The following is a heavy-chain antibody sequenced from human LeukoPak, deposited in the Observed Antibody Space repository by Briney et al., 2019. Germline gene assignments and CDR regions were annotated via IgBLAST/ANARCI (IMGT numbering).Heavy chain of an antibody. Sequence: SETLSLTCAVYGGSFSPYYWSWLRQPPGKGLEWIGEINHSGSTNYNPSLKSRVTISVDTSKNQFSLRLSSVAAADTAVYYCARGGFYCGGDCYVDYWGQGTLVTVSS. J-gene: IGHJ4*02. CDR1: GGSFSPYY. D-gene: IGHD2-21*02. CDR3: ARGGFYCGGDCYVDY. V-gene: IGHV4-34*01. CDR2: INHSGST.